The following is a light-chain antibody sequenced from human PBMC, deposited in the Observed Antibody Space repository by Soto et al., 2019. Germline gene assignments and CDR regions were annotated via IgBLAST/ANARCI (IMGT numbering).Light chain of an antibody. CDR2: GAS. CDR1: QSMGSN. J-gene: IGKJ1*01. CDR3: QQYNTWPGT. Sequence: EIVMTQSPATMSVSPGERATLSCRASQSMGSNVAWYQQKPGQAPRLLIYGASTRAAGIPARFSGSGSGTDFTLTISSLRSEDFGTYYCQQYNTWPGTFGQGTKVDIK. V-gene: IGKV3-15*01.